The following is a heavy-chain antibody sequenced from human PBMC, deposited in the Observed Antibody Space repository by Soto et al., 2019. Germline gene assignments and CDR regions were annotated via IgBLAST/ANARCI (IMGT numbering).Heavy chain of an antibody. Sequence: SETLSLTCTVSGGSISSGGYYWSWIRQHPGKGLEWIGYIYYSGSTYYNPSLKSRVTISVDTSENQFSLKLSSVTAADMAVYYWARAVFGTVTSYPDYWGQGTLVTVSS. J-gene: IGHJ4*02. CDR2: IYYSGST. CDR1: GGSISSGGYY. D-gene: IGHD4-17*01. CDR3: ARAVFGTVTSYPDY. V-gene: IGHV4-31*03.